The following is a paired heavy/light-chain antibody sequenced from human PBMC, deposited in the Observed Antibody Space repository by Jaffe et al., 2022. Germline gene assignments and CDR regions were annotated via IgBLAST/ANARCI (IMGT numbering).Light chain of an antibody. V-gene: IGKV3-11*01. CDR3: QQRSTWPFT. CDR1: QSVSIY. CDR2: DAS. J-gene: IGKJ2*01. Sequence: EIVLTQSPDTLSLSPGERATLSCRASQSVSIYLAWYQQKPGQAPRLLIYDASNRATGVPARFSGSGSGTDFTLTISSLEPEDFAVYYCQQRSTWPFTFGQGTKLEIK.
Heavy chain of an antibody. D-gene: IGHD2-15*01. CDR3: AKELFDCRGGGCYSHCFDP. CDR2: IRYDGSNK. CDR1: GFTFSSYG. J-gene: IGHJ5*02. Sequence: QVQLVESGGGVVQPGGSLRLSCAASGFTFSSYGMHWVRQAPGKGLEWVAFIRYDGSNKMYADSLKGRFTISRDNSKNTLYLQMDSLRAEDTAVYYCAKELFDCRGGGCYSHCFDPWGQGTLVTVSS. V-gene: IGHV3-30*02.